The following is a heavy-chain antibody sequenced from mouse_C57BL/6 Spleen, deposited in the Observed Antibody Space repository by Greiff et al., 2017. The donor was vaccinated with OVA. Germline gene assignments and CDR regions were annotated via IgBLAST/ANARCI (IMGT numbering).Heavy chain of an antibody. Sequence: EVQLQQSGPELVKPGASVKIPCKASGYTFTDYNMDWVKQSPGKSLEWIGDINPNNGGTIYNQKFKGKATLTVDKSSSTAYMELRSLTSEDTAVYYCARSDYDGSSYLDYWGQGTTLTVSS. D-gene: IGHD1-1*01. CDR2: INPNNGGT. CDR1: GYTFTDYN. CDR3: ARSDYDGSSYLDY. J-gene: IGHJ2*01. V-gene: IGHV1-18*01.